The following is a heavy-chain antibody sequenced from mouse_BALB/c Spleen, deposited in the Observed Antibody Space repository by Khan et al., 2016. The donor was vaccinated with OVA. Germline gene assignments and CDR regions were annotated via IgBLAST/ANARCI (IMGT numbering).Heavy chain of an antibody. V-gene: IGHV1-80*01. CDR2: IYPGNDDT. CDR1: GYTFSSSW. D-gene: IGHD1-1*01. Sequence: QVQLKESGAELVRPGSSVKISCKASGYTFSSSWMNWVKQRPGQGLEWIGQIYPGNDDTNYNGKFKGKATLTADKSSRTAYMQLTSLTSEDSAVYFCARYYGSCFAYWGQGTLVTVSA. J-gene: IGHJ3*01. CDR3: ARYYGSCFAY.